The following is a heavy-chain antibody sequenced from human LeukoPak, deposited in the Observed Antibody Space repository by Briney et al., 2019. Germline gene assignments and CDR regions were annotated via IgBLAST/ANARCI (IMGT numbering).Heavy chain of an antibody. D-gene: IGHD3-9*01. CDR3: AKRREPNTLTGYSFDY. V-gene: IGHV3-30*02. Sequence: GGSLRLSCAASGFTFNSFGIHWVRQAPGKGLEWVAFIRYDGSYQWYADSVKGRFTISRDSSKNTLSLQMNSLRVEDTAVYYCAKRREPNTLTGYSFDYWGQGTLVTLSS. J-gene: IGHJ4*02. CDR2: IRYDGSYQ. CDR1: GFTFNSFG.